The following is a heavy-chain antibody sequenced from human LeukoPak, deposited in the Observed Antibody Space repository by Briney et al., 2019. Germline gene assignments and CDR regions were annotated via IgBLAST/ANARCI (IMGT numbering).Heavy chain of an antibody. V-gene: IGHV1-18*01. CDR3: ARDRGGNYGADYFDH. CDR2: ISLYNGNT. CDR1: GYTLTSYG. D-gene: IGHD1-26*01. J-gene: IGHJ4*02. Sequence: ASVKVSCKPSGYTLTSYGISWVRQAPGQGLEWMGWISLYNGNTKYAEKFQGRVIVTRDTSANTASMELRSLRSDDTAVYLCARDRGGNYGADYFDHWGQGTLVTVSS.